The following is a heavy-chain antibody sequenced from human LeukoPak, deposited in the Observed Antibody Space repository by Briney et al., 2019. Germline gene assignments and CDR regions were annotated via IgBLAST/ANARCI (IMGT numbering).Heavy chain of an antibody. J-gene: IGHJ4*02. V-gene: IGHV4-61*02. CDR3: ASSNALVWGYFDY. D-gene: IGHD7-27*01. CDR1: GGSISSGSYY. CDR2: IYTSGST. Sequence: SQTLSLTCTVSGGSISSGSYYWSWIRQPAGKGLEWIGRIYTSGSTNYHPPLKSRVTISVDTSKNQFSLRLSSVTAADTAVYYCASSNALVWGYFDYWGQGTLVTVSS.